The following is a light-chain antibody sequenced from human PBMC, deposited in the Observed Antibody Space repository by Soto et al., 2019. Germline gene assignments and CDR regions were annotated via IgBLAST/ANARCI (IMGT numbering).Light chain of an antibody. CDR2: VVN. J-gene: IGLJ3*02. CDR3: SSYAGSNNLV. CDR1: SSDIGGYDY. V-gene: IGLV2-8*01. Sequence: QSALTQPPSASGSPGQSVTISCTGTSSDIGGYDYVSWYQQHPGKAPKLIIYVVNKRPSGVPDRFSGSKSGNTASLIVSGLQAEDEADYYCSSYAGSNNLVFAGGTQLTVL.